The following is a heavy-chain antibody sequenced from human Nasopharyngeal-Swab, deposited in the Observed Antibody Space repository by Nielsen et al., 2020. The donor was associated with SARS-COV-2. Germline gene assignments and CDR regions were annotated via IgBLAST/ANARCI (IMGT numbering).Heavy chain of an antibody. V-gene: IGHV3-23*01. Sequence: GESLKISCAASGFTFSSYAMSWVRQAPGKGPEWVSAISGSGGSTYYADSVKGRFTISRDNSKNTLYLQMNSLRAEDTAVYYCAKLAEVGTFFDYWGQGTLVTVSS. CDR2: ISGSGGST. D-gene: IGHD1-26*01. J-gene: IGHJ4*02. CDR1: GFTFSSYA. CDR3: AKLAEVGTFFDY.